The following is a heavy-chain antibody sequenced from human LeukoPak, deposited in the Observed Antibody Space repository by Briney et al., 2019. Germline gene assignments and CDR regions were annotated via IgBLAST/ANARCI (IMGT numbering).Heavy chain of an antibody. CDR1: GFTFTKYG. Sequence: GGSLRLSCIASGFTFTKYGMYWVRQAPGKGLEWVAFIWYNGGREYYTDSVKGRFTISRDNSKNTLYLQMNSLRPGDTAVYYCAKDPVSTAGTFYYMDVWGKGTTVIVSS. V-gene: IGHV3-30*02. CDR3: AKDPVSTAGTFYYMDV. J-gene: IGHJ6*03. CDR2: IWYNGGRE. D-gene: IGHD6-13*01.